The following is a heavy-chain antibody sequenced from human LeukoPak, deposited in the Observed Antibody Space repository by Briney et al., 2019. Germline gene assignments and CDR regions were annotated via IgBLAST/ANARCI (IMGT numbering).Heavy chain of an antibody. CDR3: AGTMVRGGTTFDY. J-gene: IGHJ4*02. D-gene: IGHD3-10*01. CDR1: GYTFTSYG. V-gene: IGHV1-69*13. CDR2: IIPIFGTA. Sequence: PLASVKVSCKASGYTFTSYGISWVRQAPGQGLEWMGGIIPIFGTANYAQKFQGRVTITADESTSTAYMELSSLRSEDTAVYYCAGTMVRGGTTFDYWGQGTLVTVSS.